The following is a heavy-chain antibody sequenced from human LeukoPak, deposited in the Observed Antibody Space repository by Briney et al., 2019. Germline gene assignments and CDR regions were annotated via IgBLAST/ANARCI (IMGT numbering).Heavy chain of an antibody. V-gene: IGHV3-9*03. J-gene: IGHJ3*02. D-gene: IGHD6-6*01. CDR2: ISWNSGSI. CDR1: GFTFGDYA. CDR3: AKDIDSSLVGDAFDI. Sequence: GGSLRLSCAASGFTFGDYAMHWVRQAPGKGLEWVSGISWNSGSIGYADSVKGRFTISRDNAKNSLYLQMNSLRAEDMALYYCAKDIDSSLVGDAFDIWGQGTMVTVSS.